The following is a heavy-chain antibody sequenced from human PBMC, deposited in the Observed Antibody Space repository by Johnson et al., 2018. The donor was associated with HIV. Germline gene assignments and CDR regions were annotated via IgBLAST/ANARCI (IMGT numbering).Heavy chain of an antibody. Sequence: VQLVESGGGVVQPGRSLRLSCAGSGFTFSSYAMSWVRQAPGKGLEWVSAISGSGGSTYYADSVKGRFTISRDNSKNTLYLQMNSLRAEDTAVYYCTTGAFHAYDMWGQGTMVTVSS. CDR1: GFTFSSYA. J-gene: IGHJ3*02. CDR2: ISGSGGST. V-gene: IGHV3-23*04. D-gene: IGHD1-1*01. CDR3: TTGAFHAYDM.